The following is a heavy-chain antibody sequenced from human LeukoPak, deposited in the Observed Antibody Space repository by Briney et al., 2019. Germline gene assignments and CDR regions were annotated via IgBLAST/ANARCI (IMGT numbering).Heavy chain of an antibody. CDR2: ISAYNGNT. CDR3: ARVRGYGDYVFDY. J-gene: IGHJ4*02. CDR1: GYTFTSYG. V-gene: IGHV1-18*01. D-gene: IGHD4-17*01. Sequence: ASVKVSCKASGYTFTSYGISWVRQAPGQGLEWMGWISAYNGNTNYAQKLQGRVTMTTDTSTSTAYVELRSLRSDDTAVYYCARVRGYGDYVFDYWGQGTLVTVSS.